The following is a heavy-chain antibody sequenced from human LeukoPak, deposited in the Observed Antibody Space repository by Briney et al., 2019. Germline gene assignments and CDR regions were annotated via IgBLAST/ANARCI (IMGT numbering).Heavy chain of an antibody. J-gene: IGHJ4*02. V-gene: IGHV3-30*02. CDR3: ARGGGRNTTMVWAFDY. CDR2: IRYDGSNK. Sequence: GSLRLSCAASGFTFSSYGIHWVRQAPGKGLEWVTFIRYDGSNKYYADSVKGRFTISRDNSKNTLYLQMKSLRAEDMAVYYCARGGGRNTTMVWAFDYWGQGTLVTVSS. D-gene: IGHD5-18*01. CDR1: GFTFSSYG.